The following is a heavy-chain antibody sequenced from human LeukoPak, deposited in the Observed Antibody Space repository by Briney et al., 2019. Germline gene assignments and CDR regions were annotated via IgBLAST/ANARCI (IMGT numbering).Heavy chain of an antibody. CDR2: ISAYNGNT. CDR3: ARDPGIVVVPAAIDY. D-gene: IGHD2-2*01. CDR1: GYTSTSYG. J-gene: IGHJ4*02. V-gene: IGHV1-18*01. Sequence: ASVKVSCKASGYTSTSYGISWVRQAPGQGLEWMGWISAYNGNTNYAQKLQGRVTMTTDTSTSTAYMEPRSLRSDDTAVYYCARDPGIVVVPAAIDYWGQGTLVTVSS.